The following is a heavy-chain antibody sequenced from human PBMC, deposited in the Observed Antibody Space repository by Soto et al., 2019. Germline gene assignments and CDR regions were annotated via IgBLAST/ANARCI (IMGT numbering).Heavy chain of an antibody. D-gene: IGHD2-2*01. V-gene: IGHV1-18*01. Sequence: VASVKVSCKTSGYTFSNDGITGVRQAPGQPLGWLGWISLYSDGTNYAQKFQGRVSMTTDTSTTTAYMELRSLRSDDTAVYYCARVVPGAEAWFGPWGQGTLVTVSS. J-gene: IGHJ5*02. CDR2: ISLYSDGT. CDR1: GYTFSNDG. CDR3: ARVVPGAEAWFGP.